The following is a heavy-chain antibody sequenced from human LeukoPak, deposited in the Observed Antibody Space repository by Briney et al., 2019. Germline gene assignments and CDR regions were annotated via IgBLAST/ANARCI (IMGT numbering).Heavy chain of an antibody. V-gene: IGHV3-30*03. CDR1: GFTFSSYG. D-gene: IGHD4/OR15-4a*01. CDR2: ISYDGSNK. CDR3: ARRAGAYSHPYDY. J-gene: IGHJ4*02. Sequence: GGSLRLSCAASGFTFSSYGMHWVRQAPGKGLEWVAVISYDGSNKYYADSVKGRFTISRDNSKNTLYLQMNSLRAEDTAVYYCARRAGAYSHPYDYRGQGTLVTVSS.